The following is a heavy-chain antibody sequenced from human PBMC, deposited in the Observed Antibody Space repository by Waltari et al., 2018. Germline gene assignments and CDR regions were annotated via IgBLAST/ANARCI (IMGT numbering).Heavy chain of an antibody. J-gene: IGHJ3*02. CDR2: INHSGST. V-gene: IGHV4-34*01. Sequence: QVQLQQWGAGLLKPSETLSLTCAVYGGSFSGYYWSWIRQPPGKGLAWIGEINHSGSTNYIPSLKSRVTISVDTSKNQFSLKLSSVTAADTAVYYCARGGRWLRLAGNAFDIWGQGTMVTVSS. CDR1: GGSFSGYY. D-gene: IGHD5-12*01. CDR3: ARGGRWLRLAGNAFDI.